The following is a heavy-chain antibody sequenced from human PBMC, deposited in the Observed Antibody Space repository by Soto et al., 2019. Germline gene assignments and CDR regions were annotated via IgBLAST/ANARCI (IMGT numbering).Heavy chain of an antibody. CDR3: ARGRYGGDAFDI. J-gene: IGHJ3*02. CDR2: IDYSGST. Sequence: PSETLSLTCTVSGGSISSGGYYWSWIRQHPGKGLEWIGYIDYSGSTYYNPSLKSRVIILLDTSRNQFSLKLSSVTAADTAVHYCARGRYGGDAFDIWGQGTMVTVSS. CDR1: GGSISSGGYY. D-gene: IGHD4-17*01. V-gene: IGHV4-31*03.